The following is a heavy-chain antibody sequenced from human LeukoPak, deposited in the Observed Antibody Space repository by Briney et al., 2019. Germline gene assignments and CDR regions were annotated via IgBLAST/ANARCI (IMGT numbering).Heavy chain of an antibody. Sequence: PGGSLRLSCTVSGSTVSSNSMSWVREAPGKGLEWVAFIRYDGSNKYYADSVKGRFTISRDNSKNTLYLQMNSLRAEDTAVYYCAKDRGGGYFDWLLRKGSGYMDVWGKGTTVTISS. CDR1: GSTVSSNS. CDR2: IRYDGSNK. V-gene: IGHV3-30*02. D-gene: IGHD3-9*01. J-gene: IGHJ6*03. CDR3: AKDRGGGYFDWLLRKGSGYMDV.